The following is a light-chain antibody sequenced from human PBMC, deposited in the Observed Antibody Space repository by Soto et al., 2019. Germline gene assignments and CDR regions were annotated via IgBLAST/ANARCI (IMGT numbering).Light chain of an antibody. CDR3: CSYAGSSTNYV. CDR1: NSDVGGYNS. V-gene: IGLV2-11*01. Sequence: QSVLTQPRSVSGSPGQSVTISCSGTNSDVGGYNSVAWCQQKPGEAPKLLLYSVTKRPSGVPDRFSGSKSGNMASLIISGLQAEDEADYYCCSYAGSSTNYVFGTGTKLTVL. CDR2: SVT. J-gene: IGLJ1*01.